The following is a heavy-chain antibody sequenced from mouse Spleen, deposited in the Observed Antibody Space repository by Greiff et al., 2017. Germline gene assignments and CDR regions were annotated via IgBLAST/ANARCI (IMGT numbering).Heavy chain of an antibody. CDR2: ISYDGSN. D-gene: IGHD1-1*01. V-gene: IGHV3-6*01. CDR1: GYSITSGYY. CDR3: ARESQYYNGSSYWFAY. Sequence: DVKLQESGPGLVKPSQSLSLTCSVTGYSITSGYYWNWIRQFPGNKLEWMGYISYDGSNNYNPSLRNRISITRDTSKNQFFLKLNSVTTEDTATYYCARESQYYNGSSYWFAYWGQGTLVTVSA. J-gene: IGHJ3*01.